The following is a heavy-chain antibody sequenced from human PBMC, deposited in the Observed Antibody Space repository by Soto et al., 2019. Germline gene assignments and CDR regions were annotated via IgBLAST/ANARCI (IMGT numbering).Heavy chain of an antibody. CDR2: IYHSGST. J-gene: IGHJ5*02. D-gene: IGHD6-13*01. Sequence: QVQLQESGPGLVKPSGTLSLTCAVSGGSISSSNWWSWVRQPPGKGLEWIGEIYHSGSTNYNPSLQSRVTISVDKSKNQFSLKLSSVTAADTAVYYCAKVKWEAAAGDNWFDPWGQGTLVTVSP. V-gene: IGHV4-4*02. CDR3: AKVKWEAAAGDNWFDP. CDR1: GGSISSSNW.